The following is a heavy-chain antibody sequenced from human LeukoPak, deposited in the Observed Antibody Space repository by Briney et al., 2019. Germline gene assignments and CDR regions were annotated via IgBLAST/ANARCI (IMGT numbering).Heavy chain of an antibody. Sequence: PGGSLRLSCAASGFTFRSYAMSWVRQAPGKGLEWVSGISDGSTYYADSIKGRFTISRDNSKNSLYLQMNNLGAEDTAVYYCAKWGLDCSVAGCLYYFDYWGQGTLVTVSS. J-gene: IGHJ4*02. CDR3: AKWGLDCSVAGCLYYFDY. D-gene: IGHD2-15*01. V-gene: IGHV3-23*01. CDR2: ISDGST. CDR1: GFTFRSYA.